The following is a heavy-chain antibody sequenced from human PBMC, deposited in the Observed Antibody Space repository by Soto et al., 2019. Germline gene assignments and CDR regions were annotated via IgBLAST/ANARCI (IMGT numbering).Heavy chain of an antibody. V-gene: IGHV4-30-4*01. CDR3: ARGRVCSSTSCYNYGMDV. Sequence: QVQLQESGPGLVKPSQTLSLTCTVSGGSISSGDYYWSWIRQPPGKGLEWIGYIYYSGSTYYNPSLKSRVTISVDTAKNQFSLTLSSVTPADTAVYYCARGRVCSSTSCYNYGMDVWGQGTTVTVSS. D-gene: IGHD2-2*01. CDR2: IYYSGST. J-gene: IGHJ6*02. CDR1: GGSISSGDYY.